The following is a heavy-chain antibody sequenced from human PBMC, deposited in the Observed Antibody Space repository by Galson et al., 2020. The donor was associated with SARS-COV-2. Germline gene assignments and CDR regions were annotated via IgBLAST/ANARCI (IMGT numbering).Heavy chain of an antibody. CDR1: GFTFSSYW. CDR2: IYSEGSST. CDR3: ARGDMGNDYFDY. J-gene: IGHJ4*02. Sequence: ALHGESLKISCAASGFTFSSYWMHWVRQAPGKGMVWVSRIYSEGSSTSYADPEKGRFTISGDNAKNTLYLQMNSLRAEDTAVYYCARGDMGNDYFDYWGQGTLVTVSS. V-gene: IGHV3-74*01. D-gene: IGHD7-27*01.